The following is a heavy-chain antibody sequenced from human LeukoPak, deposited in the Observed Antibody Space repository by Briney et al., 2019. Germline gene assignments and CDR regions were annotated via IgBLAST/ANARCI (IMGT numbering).Heavy chain of an antibody. CDR1: GFTLNYYA. CDR3: AKGLINYYDSTASRDAFDI. D-gene: IGHD3-22*01. J-gene: IGHJ3*02. CDR2: ISGSGGST. Sequence: GGSLRLSCAASGFTLNYYAMNWVRQAPGKGLEWVSGISGSGGSTFYADSVQGRFTISRDNSKNTLSLQMNSLRAEDTAVYYCAKGLINYYDSTASRDAFDIWGQGTMVTVSS. V-gene: IGHV3-23*01.